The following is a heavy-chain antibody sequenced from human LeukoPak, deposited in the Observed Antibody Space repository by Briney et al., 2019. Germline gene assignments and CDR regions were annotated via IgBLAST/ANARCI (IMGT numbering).Heavy chain of an antibody. V-gene: IGHV3-30*18. CDR2: ISPDGNSE. CDR3: AKINNNDDY. J-gene: IGHJ4*02. D-gene: IGHD1/OR15-1a*01. CDR1: GFTFTTFG. Sequence: GRSLKLSCGASGFTFTTFGIHWVRQAPGKGLEWVAAISPDGNSEYYADSVKGRLTVSRDNSKNMIYLQMNSLRGEDSAVYYCAKINNNDDYWGQGTLVTVSS.